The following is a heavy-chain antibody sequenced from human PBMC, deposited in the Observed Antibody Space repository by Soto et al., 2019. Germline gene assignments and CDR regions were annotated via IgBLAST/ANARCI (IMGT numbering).Heavy chain of an antibody. CDR1: GGSFSGYY. V-gene: IGHV4-34*01. D-gene: IGHD6-13*01. J-gene: IGHJ4*02. CDR2: INNSGST. Sequence: QVQLQQWGAGLLKPSETLSLTCAVYGGSFSGYYWSWIRQPPGKGLEWIGEINNSGSTNYNPSLKSRVTISVDTSNNQFSLKLSSVTAADTAVYYCASLVEGSWYGDYWGQGTLVTVSS. CDR3: ASLVEGSWYGDY.